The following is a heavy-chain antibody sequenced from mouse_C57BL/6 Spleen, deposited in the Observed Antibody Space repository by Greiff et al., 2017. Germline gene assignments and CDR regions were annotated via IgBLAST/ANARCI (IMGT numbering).Heavy chain of an antibody. CDR3: APTVKGTYFDY. CDR2: INPSSGYT. J-gene: IGHJ2*01. V-gene: IGHV1-7*01. Sequence: VQLVESGAELAKPGASVKLSCKASGYTFTSYWMHWVKQRPGQGLEWIGYINPSSGYTKYIQKFKDKATLTADKSSSTAYMQLSRLTYEDSAVYYCAPTVKGTYFDYWGQGTTLTVSS. CDR1: GYTFTSYW. D-gene: IGHD1-1*01.